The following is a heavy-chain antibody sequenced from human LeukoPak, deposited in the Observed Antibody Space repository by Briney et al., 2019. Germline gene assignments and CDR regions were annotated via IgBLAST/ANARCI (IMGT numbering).Heavy chain of an antibody. V-gene: IGHV3-30*02. J-gene: IGHJ4*02. CDR1: GFTFSIFA. CDR3: ANTYYYDSSGYPYYFDY. D-gene: IGHD3-22*01. CDR2: IRNDGSNR. Sequence: GGSLRLSCAASGFTFSIFAMSWVRQAPGKGLEWVAFIRNDGSNRYYADSVKGRFTISRDNSKNTLYLQMNSLRAEDTAVYYCANTYYYDSSGYPYYFDYWGQGTLVTVSS.